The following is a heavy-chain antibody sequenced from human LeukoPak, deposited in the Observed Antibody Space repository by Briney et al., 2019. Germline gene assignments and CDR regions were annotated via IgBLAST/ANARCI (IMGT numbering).Heavy chain of an antibody. D-gene: IGHD2-2*01. Sequence: SETLSLTCTVSGGSISSYYWSWIRQPAGKGLEWIGRIYTSGSTNYNPSLKSRVTMSVDTSKNQFSLKLSSVTAADTAVYYCARDHTRKDTVVVPAAMGAYYFDYWGQGTLVTVSS. CDR3: ARDHTRKDTVVVPAAMGAYYFDY. CDR1: GGSISSYY. V-gene: IGHV4-4*07. J-gene: IGHJ4*02. CDR2: IYTSGST.